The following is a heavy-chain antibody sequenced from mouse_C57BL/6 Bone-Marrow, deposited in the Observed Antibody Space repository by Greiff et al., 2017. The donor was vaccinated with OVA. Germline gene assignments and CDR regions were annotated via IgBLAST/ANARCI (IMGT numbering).Heavy chain of an antibody. V-gene: IGHV5-17*01. Sequence: EVKLVESGGGLVKPGGSLKLSCAASGFTFSDYGMHWVRQAPEKGLEWVAYISSGSSTIYYADTVKGRFTISRDNAKNTQFLQMTRLMSEDTAMYYCTRHYYGSGHWYFDFWGTGTTFTVSS. D-gene: IGHD1-1*01. CDR3: TRHYYGSGHWYFDF. CDR2: ISSGSSTI. J-gene: IGHJ1*03. CDR1: GFTFSDYG.